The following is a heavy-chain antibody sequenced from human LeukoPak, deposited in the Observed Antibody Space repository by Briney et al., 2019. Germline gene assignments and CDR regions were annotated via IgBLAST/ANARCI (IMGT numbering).Heavy chain of an antibody. CDR3: ARTPARYYYDSSGYYHFDY. Sequence: SETLSLTCTVSGGSISSYYWSWIRQPPGKGLEWIGYIYYSGSTNYNPSLKSRVTISVDTSKNQFSLKLSSVTAADTAVYYCARTPARYYYDSSGYYHFDYWGQGTLVTVSS. D-gene: IGHD3-22*01. CDR1: GGSISSYY. CDR2: IYYSGST. J-gene: IGHJ4*02. V-gene: IGHV4-59*01.